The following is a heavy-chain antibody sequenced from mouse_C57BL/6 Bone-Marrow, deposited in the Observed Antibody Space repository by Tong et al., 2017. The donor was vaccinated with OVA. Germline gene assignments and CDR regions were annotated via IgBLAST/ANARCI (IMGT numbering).Heavy chain of an antibody. J-gene: IGHJ2*01. V-gene: IGHV1-19*01. CDR2: INPYNGGT. CDR1: GYTFTDYY. CDR3: AREDFDD. Sequence: EVQLQESGPVLVKPGASVKMSCKASGYTFTDYYMNWVKQSHGKSLEWIGVINPYNGGTSYNQKFKGKATLTVDKSSSTAYMELNSLTSEYSAVYYCAREDFDDWGQGTTLTVSS.